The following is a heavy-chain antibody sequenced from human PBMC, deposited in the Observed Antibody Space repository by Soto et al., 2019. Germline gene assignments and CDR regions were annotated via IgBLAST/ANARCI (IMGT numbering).Heavy chain of an antibody. Sequence: GGFQTRYCAATRVTLTNNAMSWVRPAPGPGFYWVSAISGSGATTYYADSVKGRFTISRDKSKNTLYLQMNSLRAEDTAVYYCAKGSFDFWTGDDFYFDYWGQGKLVKVAS. D-gene: IGHD3-3*01. CDR1: RVTLTNNA. J-gene: IGHJ4*02. CDR3: AKGSFDFWTGDDFYFDY. CDR2: ISGSGATT. V-gene: IGHV3-23*01.